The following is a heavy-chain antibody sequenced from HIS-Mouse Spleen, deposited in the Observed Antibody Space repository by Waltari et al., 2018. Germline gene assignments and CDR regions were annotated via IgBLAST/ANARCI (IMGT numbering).Heavy chain of an antibody. V-gene: IGHV2-70*15. CDR3: ARIAEGYTSGWYAVDY. J-gene: IGHJ4*02. D-gene: IGHD6-19*01. CDR1: GFSLSTSGMC. CDR2: IDWDDDK. Sequence: QVTLRESGPALVKPTQTLTLTCTFSGFSLSTSGMCVSWIRQPPGKALEWLARIDWDDDKYYSTSLKTRLTISRDTSKNQGVLTMTNMDPLDTATYYCARIAEGYTSGWYAVDYWGQGTLVTVSS.